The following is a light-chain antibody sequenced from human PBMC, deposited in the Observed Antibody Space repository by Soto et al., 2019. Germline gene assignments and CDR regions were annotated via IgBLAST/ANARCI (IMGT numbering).Light chain of an antibody. CDR2: DGT. J-gene: IGKJ4*01. CDR3: QQYNDWPLT. CDR1: QSVSSN. V-gene: IGKV3-15*01. Sequence: EKLMTQSPATLSVSPGERATLSCRASQSVSSNLAWYQQRPGQAPRLVIYDGTIRATGIPARFSGSGSGTEFTLTISSLQSEDFAVYYCQQYNDWPLTFGGGTKVEIK.